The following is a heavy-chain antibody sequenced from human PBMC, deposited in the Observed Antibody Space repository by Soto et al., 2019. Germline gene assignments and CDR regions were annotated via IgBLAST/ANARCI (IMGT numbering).Heavy chain of an antibody. J-gene: IGHJ4*02. V-gene: IGHV4-39*01. CDR3: ASFSSSWYGGFDY. D-gene: IGHD6-13*01. CDR1: GGSISSSSYY. CDR2: IYYSGST. Sequence: SETLSLTCTVSGGSISSSSYYWGWIRQPPGKGLEWIGSIYYSGSTYYNPSLKSRVTISVDTSKNQFSLKLSSVTAADTAVYYCASFSSSWYGGFDYWGQGTLVTVDS.